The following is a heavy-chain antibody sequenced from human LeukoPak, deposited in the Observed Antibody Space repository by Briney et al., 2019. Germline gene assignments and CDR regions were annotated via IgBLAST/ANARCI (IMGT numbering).Heavy chain of an antibody. CDR3: VRQRGSSGTINHFDP. Sequence: GESLKIPCETSGYSFTTFWIGWVRQMPGTGLEWVVAIYPDDSDSRYSPSFQGQVVISADRSIRTAYLQWNSLKTSDTAMYYCVRQRGSSGTINHFDPWGQGTLVTVSS. V-gene: IGHV5-51*01. CDR1: GYSFTTFW. J-gene: IGHJ5*02. D-gene: IGHD3-10*01. CDR2: IYPDDSDS.